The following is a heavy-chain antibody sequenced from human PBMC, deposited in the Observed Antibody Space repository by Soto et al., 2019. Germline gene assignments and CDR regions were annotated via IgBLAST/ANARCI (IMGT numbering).Heavy chain of an antibody. V-gene: IGHV1-3*05. CDR2: INAGNGNT. CDR1: GYTFTSYA. CDR3: ARGGGWYVWFDH. J-gene: IGHJ5*02. Sequence: QVQLVQSGAEEKKPGASVKVSCKASGYTFTSYAMHWVRQAPGQRLEWMGWINAGNGNTKYSQKFQGRDTITRDTSASTAYMELSSLRSEDTAVYYCARGGGWYVWFDHWGQGTLVTVSS. D-gene: IGHD6-19*01.